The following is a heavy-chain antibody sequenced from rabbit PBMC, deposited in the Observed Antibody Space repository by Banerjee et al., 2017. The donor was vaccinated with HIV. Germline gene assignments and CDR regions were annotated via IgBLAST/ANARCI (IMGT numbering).Heavy chain of an antibody. CDR2: IDPGFGST. CDR1: GFSFSGDTD. CDR3: ARHYTTNSGYFGL. Sequence: QSLEESGGGLVQPEGSLTLTCTASGFSFSGDTDMCWVRQAPGKGLEWIGYIDPGFGSTYYASWVNGRFTISSHNAQNTLYLQLNSLTAADTATYFCARHYTTNSGYFGLWGPGTLVTVS. J-gene: IGHJ6*01. V-gene: IGHV1S40*01. D-gene: IGHD1-1*01.